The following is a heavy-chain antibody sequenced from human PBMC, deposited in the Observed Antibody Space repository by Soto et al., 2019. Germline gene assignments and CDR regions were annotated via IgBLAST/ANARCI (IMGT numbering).Heavy chain of an antibody. V-gene: IGHV4-30-4*01. CDR2: IYYSGST. Sequence: SETLSLTCTVSGASINSGDYYWSWIRQPPGKGLEWVGYIYYSGSTYYNPSLKSRVTISVDTSKNQFSLKLSSVTAADTAVYYCAGFSEVAATEINWFDPWGQGTLVTVSS. D-gene: IGHD2-15*01. J-gene: IGHJ5*02. CDR3: AGFSEVAATEINWFDP. CDR1: GASINSGDYY.